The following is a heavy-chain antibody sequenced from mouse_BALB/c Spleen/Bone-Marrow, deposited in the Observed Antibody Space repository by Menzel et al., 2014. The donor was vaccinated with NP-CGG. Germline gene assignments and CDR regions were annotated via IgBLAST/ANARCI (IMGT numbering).Heavy chain of an antibody. V-gene: IGHV5-17*02. Sequence: EVKLVESGGGLVLPGGSRKLSCAASGFTFSSFGMHWVRQAPEKGLEWVAYISSGSSTIYYADTVKGRFIISRDNPKNTLFLQMTSLRSEDTAMYYCAIRAYWGQGTLVTVSA. D-gene: IGHD3-2*02. CDR3: AIRAY. CDR2: ISSGSSTI. CDR1: GFTFSSFG. J-gene: IGHJ3*01.